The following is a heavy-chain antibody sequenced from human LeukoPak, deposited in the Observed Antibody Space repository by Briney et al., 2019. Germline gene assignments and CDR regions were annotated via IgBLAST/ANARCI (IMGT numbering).Heavy chain of an antibody. J-gene: IGHJ4*02. Sequence: PSETLSLTCAVYGGSFSGYYWSWIRQPPGKGLEWIGYIYHSGSTYYNPSLKSRVTISVDTSKNQFSLKLSSVTAADTAVYYCARRSSGCCDYWGQGTLVTVSS. V-gene: IGHV4-34*01. CDR1: GGSFSGYY. CDR3: ARRSSGCCDY. D-gene: IGHD6-19*01. CDR2: IYHSGST.